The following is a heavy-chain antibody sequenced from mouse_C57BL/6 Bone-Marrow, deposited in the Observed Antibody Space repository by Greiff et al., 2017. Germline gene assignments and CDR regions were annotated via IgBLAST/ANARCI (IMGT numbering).Heavy chain of an antibody. Sequence: VQLQQSGAELVRPGASVKLSCTASGFNIKDDYMHWVKQRPEQGLEWIGWIDPENGDTEYASKFQGKATITADTSSNTAYLQLSSLTSEDTAVYYCIDYDGYYAVEYGGQGTSVTVSS. CDR1: GFNIKDDY. D-gene: IGHD2-4*01. V-gene: IGHV14-4*01. CDR2: IDPENGDT. J-gene: IGHJ4*01. CDR3: IDYDGYYAVEY.